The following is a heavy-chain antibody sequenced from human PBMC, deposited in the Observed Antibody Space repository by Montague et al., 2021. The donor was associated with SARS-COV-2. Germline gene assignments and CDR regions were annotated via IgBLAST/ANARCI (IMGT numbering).Heavy chain of an antibody. D-gene: IGHD6-19*01. Sequence: PALVKPTQTLTLTCNFSGFSLDSRGVGVGWIRQPPGKALECLALIYWNVDKRYSPSLKNRLTVTKDTSKNQVVLTMTDMDPVDTATYLCAHKNSGWPIEFAXWGQGALVTVSS. CDR3: AHKNSGWPIEFAX. CDR2: IYWNVDK. J-gene: IGHJ4*02. V-gene: IGHV2-5*01. CDR1: GFSLDSRGVG.